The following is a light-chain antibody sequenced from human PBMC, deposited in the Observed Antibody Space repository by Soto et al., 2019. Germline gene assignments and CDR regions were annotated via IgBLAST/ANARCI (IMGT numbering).Light chain of an antibody. CDR3: QQYGSSPYT. CDR1: QSVSSNY. V-gene: IGKV3-20*01. Sequence: ENVLTQSPGSLSLSPGERATLSCRASQSVSSNYLAWYQQKPGQSPRLLIYGATNRATVIPDRFSASGSGTEFTLTISRLEPEDFALYFCQQYGSSPYTFGQGTQLDIK. J-gene: IGKJ2*01. CDR2: GAT.